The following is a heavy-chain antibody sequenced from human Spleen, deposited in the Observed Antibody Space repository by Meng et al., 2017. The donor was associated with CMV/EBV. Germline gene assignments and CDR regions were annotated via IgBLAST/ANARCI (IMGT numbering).Heavy chain of an antibody. CDR1: SDYY. CDR2: ISGSGSVT. V-gene: IGHV3-11*04. CDR3: ASLKGVAGPFHYFGMDV. J-gene: IGHJ6*02. D-gene: IGHD6-13*01. Sequence: SDYYWGWIRQSPGKGLEWVSYISGSGSVTYYADSVQGRFTISRDNAKNSLYLQMNSLRAEDTSVYFCASLKGVAGPFHYFGMDVWGQGTTVTVSS.